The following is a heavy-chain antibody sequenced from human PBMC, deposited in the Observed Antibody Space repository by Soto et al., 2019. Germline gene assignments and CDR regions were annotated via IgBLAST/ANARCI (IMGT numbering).Heavy chain of an antibody. CDR1: NDSISTYY. Sequence: QVQLQESGPGLVKPSETLSLTCTVSNDSISTYYWTWIRQPPGKGLEWIGFIYYSGSTNYNPSLQSRVTISVDTPKNKFSLKMNSVTAADTAVYYCARPGRDWGALHYWGQGTLVTVSS. V-gene: IGHV4-59*08. CDR3: ARPGRDWGALHY. J-gene: IGHJ4*02. D-gene: IGHD7-27*01. CDR2: IYYSGST.